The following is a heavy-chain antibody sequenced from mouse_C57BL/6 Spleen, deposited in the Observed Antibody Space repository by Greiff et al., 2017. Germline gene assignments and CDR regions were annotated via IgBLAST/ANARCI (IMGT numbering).Heavy chain of an antibody. Sequence: QVQLKESGAELVKPGASVKISCKASGYAFSSYWMNWVKQRPGKGLEWIGQLYPGDGDTNYNGKFKGKATLTADKSSSTAYMQLSSLTSEDSAVYFCARLDYYGSSYDWYFDVWGTGATGTVAS. V-gene: IGHV1-80*01. J-gene: IGHJ1*03. D-gene: IGHD1-1*01. CDR1: GYAFSSYW. CDR2: LYPGDGDT. CDR3: ARLDYYGSSYDWYFDV.